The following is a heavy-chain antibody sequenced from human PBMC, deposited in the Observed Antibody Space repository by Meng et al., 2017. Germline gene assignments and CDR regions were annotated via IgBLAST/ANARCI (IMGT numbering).Heavy chain of an antibody. D-gene: IGHD3-22*01. CDR1: GFTFSSYA. J-gene: IGHJ4*02. CDR3: ARVRVSGYYSYFDY. Sequence: GGSLRLSCAASGFTFSSYAMHWVRQAPGKGLGYVSAISSNGGSTYYANSVKGRFTISRDNSKNTLYLQMGSLRAEDMAVYYCARVRVSGYYSYFDYWGQGTLVTVSS. CDR2: ISSNGGST. V-gene: IGHV3-64*01.